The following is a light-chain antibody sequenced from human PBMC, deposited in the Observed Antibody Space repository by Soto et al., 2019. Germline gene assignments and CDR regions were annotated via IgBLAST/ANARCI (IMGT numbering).Light chain of an antibody. CDR1: QSISTS. CDR2: DAS. V-gene: IGKV1-5*01. Sequence: DIQMSQSPSTLSASVGDRVTFTFRASQSISTSLAWYQQKPRQAPKLLIYDASSLESGVPSRFSGSGSGTEFTLTISSLQPDDFATYYCQHYNSYGTFGQGTKVDIK. CDR3: QHYNSYGT. J-gene: IGKJ1*01.